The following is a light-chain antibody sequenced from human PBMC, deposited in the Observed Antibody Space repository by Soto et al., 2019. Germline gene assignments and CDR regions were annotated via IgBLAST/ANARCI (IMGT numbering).Light chain of an antibody. CDR3: SSYAGSNNYV. J-gene: IGLJ1*01. CDR2: EAT. V-gene: IGLV2-14*02. CDR1: SSDVGSYNH. Sequence: QSVLTQPASVSGSPGQSITISCTGTSSDVGSYNHVSWYQQHPGKVPKLMIYEATQRPSGVSDRFSGSKSGNTASLTVSGLQAEDEADYFCSSYAGSNNYVFGTGTKVTVL.